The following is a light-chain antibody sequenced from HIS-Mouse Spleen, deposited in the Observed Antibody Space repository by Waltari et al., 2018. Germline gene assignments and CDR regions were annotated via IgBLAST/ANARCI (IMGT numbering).Light chain of an antibody. V-gene: IGKV3-15*01. J-gene: IGKJ1*01. CDR3: QQYNNWPWT. CDR2: GAS. CDR1: QSVSSN. Sequence: EIVMTQSPATLSVSPGERATLSCRASQSVSSNLAWYQQEPGQAPRLLIYGASTRATGIPARFSGSGSGTEFTLTISSMQSEDFAVYYCQQYNNWPWTFGQRTKVEIK.